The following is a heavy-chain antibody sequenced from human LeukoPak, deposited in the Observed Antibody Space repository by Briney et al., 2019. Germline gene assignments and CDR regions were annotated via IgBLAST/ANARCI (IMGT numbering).Heavy chain of an antibody. Sequence: SETLSLTCAVYGGSFSGYYWSWIRQPPGKGLEWIGEINHSGSTNSNPSLKSRVTISVDTSKNQFSLKLSSVTAADTAVYYCARRWPAVAGGIWFDPWGQGTLVTVSS. V-gene: IGHV4-34*01. J-gene: IGHJ5*02. D-gene: IGHD6-19*01. CDR1: GGSFSGYY. CDR2: INHSGST. CDR3: ARRWPAVAGGIWFDP.